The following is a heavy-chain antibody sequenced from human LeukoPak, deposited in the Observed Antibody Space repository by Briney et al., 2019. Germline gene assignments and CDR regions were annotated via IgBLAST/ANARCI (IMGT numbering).Heavy chain of an antibody. Sequence: GGSLRLSCAASGFTFSRSPMHWVRQAPGKGLEWVAILSHDESNRYYADSVRGRFNISRDGSKNTLYLQINSLTAEDTAMYYCARGGSDGYNYRAFDIWGQGTMVTVSS. CDR1: GFTFSRSP. V-gene: IGHV3-30*04. J-gene: IGHJ3*02. D-gene: IGHD5-24*01. CDR2: LSHDESNR. CDR3: ARGGSDGYNYRAFDI.